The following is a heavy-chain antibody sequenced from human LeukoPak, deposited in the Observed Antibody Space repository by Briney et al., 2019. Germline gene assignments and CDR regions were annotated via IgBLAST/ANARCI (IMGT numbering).Heavy chain of an antibody. V-gene: IGHV1-69*06. D-gene: IGHD2-15*01. CDR2: IIPIFRTA. CDR3: TRDSPEYCSAGSCSLDY. CDR1: GGTSNSYT. Sequence: SVKFPCKASGGTSNSYTISWGRQPPGQGLEGRGGIIPIFRTANYAQKFQGRVTITADKSTSTAYMELSSLSSEDTAVYYCTRDSPEYCSAGSCSLDYWGQGTLVTVSS. J-gene: IGHJ4*02.